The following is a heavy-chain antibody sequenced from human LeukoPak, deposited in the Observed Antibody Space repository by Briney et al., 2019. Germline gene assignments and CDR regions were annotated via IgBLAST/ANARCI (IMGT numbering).Heavy chain of an antibody. CDR2: IYPDDPDT. CDR1: GYSFSTYW. Sequence: GESLNISCKGSGYSFSTYWIAWVRQMRGKGLELMGIIYPDDPDTRYSPFFEGQVTISADRSISTAYLQWSSLKASDTAMYYCARSKGSGDDACDIWGQGTMVTVSS. V-gene: IGHV5-51*01. D-gene: IGHD4-17*01. CDR3: ARSKGSGDDACDI. J-gene: IGHJ3*02.